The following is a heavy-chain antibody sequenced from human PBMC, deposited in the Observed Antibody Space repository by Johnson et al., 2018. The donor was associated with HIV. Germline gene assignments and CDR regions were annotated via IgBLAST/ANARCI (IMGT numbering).Heavy chain of an antibody. CDR3: AKDLQSGATTHAFDI. J-gene: IGHJ3*02. CDR1: GFSVSDNY. Sequence: QVQLVESGGGLVQPGGSLRLSCAASGFSVSDNYVSWVRQAPGKGLEWVAVISYDGSNKSYADSVKGRFTISRDNSKNSLYLQMNSLRAEDTALYYCAKDLQSGATTHAFDIWGQGTMVTVSS. V-gene: IGHV3-30*18. D-gene: IGHD5-12*01. CDR2: ISYDGSNK.